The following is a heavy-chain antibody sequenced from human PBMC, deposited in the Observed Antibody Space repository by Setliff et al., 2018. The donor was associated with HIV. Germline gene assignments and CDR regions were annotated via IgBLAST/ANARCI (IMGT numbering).Heavy chain of an antibody. CDR1: GYTLSNYP. V-gene: IGHV1-3*04. Sequence: EASVKVSCKTSGYTLSNYPIHWLRQAPGQRPEWMGWVNTGKGDTKYSQRFQDRLTITTDSSASSVYMELSSLSSDDTAIYYCARDRFTPTSSIFGFWGHGTLVTVSS. D-gene: IGHD3-3*01. CDR2: VNTGKGDT. CDR3: ARDRFTPTSSIFGF. J-gene: IGHJ4*01.